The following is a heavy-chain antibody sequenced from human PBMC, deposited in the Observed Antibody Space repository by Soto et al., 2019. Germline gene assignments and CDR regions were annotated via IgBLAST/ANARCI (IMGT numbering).Heavy chain of an antibody. D-gene: IGHD3-9*01. CDR3: ARLTYYDILTGIAVDY. J-gene: IGHJ4*02. CDR2: INHSGST. V-gene: IGHV4-34*01. CDR1: GGSFSGYY. Sequence: PSETLSLTCAVYGGSFSGYYWSWIRQPPGKGLEWIGEINHSGSTNYNPSLKSRVTISVDTSKNQFSLKLSSVTAADTAVYYCARLTYYDILTGIAVDYWGQGTLVTVSS.